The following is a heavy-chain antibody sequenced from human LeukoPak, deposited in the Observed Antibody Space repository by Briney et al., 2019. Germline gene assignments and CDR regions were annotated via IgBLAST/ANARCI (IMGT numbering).Heavy chain of an antibody. J-gene: IGHJ4*02. CDR3: AIDGSGSYSATLPIDY. V-gene: IGHV3-23*01. Sequence: GGSLRLSCAASGFTFTNYAMSWVRQAPGKGLERVSAISGSGGNTYHADSVKGRFTISRDNSKNTLYLQMSRLRAEDTAVYYCAIDGSGSYSATLPIDYWGQGTLVTVSS. CDR2: ISGSGGNT. D-gene: IGHD3-10*01. CDR1: GFTFTNYA.